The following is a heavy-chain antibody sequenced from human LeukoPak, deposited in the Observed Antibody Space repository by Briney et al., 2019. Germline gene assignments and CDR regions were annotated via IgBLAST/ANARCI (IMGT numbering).Heavy chain of an antibody. J-gene: IGHJ5*02. CDR3: ARAYSGYDT. CDR2: IYSGGST. V-gene: IGHV3-66*01. Sequence: GGSLRLSCAASGFTFSSYEMNWVRQAPGKGLEWVSVIYSGGSTYYADSVKGRFTISRDNSKNTLYLQMNSLRAEDTAVYYCARAYSGYDTWGQGTLVTVSS. CDR1: GFTFSSYE. D-gene: IGHD5-12*01.